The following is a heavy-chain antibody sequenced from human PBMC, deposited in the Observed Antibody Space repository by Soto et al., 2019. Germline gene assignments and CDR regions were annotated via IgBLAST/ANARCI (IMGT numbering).Heavy chain of an antibody. CDR3: AKNPAVGPNYFDF. Sequence: LRLSCATSGFTFSSYDMNWVRQAPGRGLGWVSSISSSGGATYSTDSVKGRFTISRDNYNNTLYLQMNSLRVEDTAVYYCAKNPAVGPNYFDFWGQGTLVTVSS. J-gene: IGHJ4*02. V-gene: IGHV3-23*01. D-gene: IGHD6-13*01. CDR1: GFTFSSYD. CDR2: ISSSGGAT.